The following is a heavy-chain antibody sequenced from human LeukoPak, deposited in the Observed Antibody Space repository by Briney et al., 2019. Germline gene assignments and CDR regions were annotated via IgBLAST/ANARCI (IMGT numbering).Heavy chain of an antibody. CDR2: ISWDGGST. CDR3: ANPFFDDRENAFDI. CDR1: GFTFDDYT. D-gene: IGHD3-22*01. J-gene: IGHJ3*02. V-gene: IGHV3-43*01. Sequence: PGGSLRLSCAASGFTFDDYTMHWVRQAPGKGLEWVSLISWDGGSTYYADSVKGRFTISRDNSKNTLYLQMNSLRAEDTAVYYCANPFFDDRENAFDIWGQGTMVTVSS.